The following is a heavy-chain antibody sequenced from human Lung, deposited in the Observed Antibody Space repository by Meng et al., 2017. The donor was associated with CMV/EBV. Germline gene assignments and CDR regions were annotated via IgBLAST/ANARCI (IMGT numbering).Heavy chain of an antibody. D-gene: IGHD3-22*01. J-gene: IGHJ4*02. Sequence: ASVXVSCKASGYTFTSYGISWVRQAPGQGLEWMGWISAYNGNTNYAQKLQGRVTMTTDTSTSTAYMELRSLRSDDTAVYYCARNMYYYDSSGYYTDYWGQGTLVTVSS. CDR2: ISAYNGNT. CDR3: ARNMYYYDSSGYYTDY. V-gene: IGHV1-18*01. CDR1: GYTFTSYG.